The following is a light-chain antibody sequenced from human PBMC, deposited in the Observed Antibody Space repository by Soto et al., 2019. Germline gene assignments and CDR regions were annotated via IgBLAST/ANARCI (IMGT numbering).Light chain of an antibody. CDR2: GTS. V-gene: IGKV3-20*01. CDR1: QSISNRY. Sequence: DIVLTQSPGTLSLSPGERATLSCRASQSISNRYLAWYHQKPGQAPRLLIYGTSNRATGIPDRFSGSGSGTAFTLTIIRLEPEDFALYYCQQYTSSPPMSTFGQGTRLEI. CDR3: QQYTSSPPMST. J-gene: IGKJ2*01.